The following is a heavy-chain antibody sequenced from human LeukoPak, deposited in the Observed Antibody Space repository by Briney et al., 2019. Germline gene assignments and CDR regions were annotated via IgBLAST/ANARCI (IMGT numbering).Heavy chain of an antibody. CDR1: GGSFSGYY. D-gene: IGHD3-16*02. Sequence: SETLSLTCAVYGGSFSGYYWSWIRQPPGKGLEWIGEINHSGSTNYNPSLKSRVTISVDTSKNQFSLKLSSVTAADTAAYYCARVRGYDYVWGSYRSNWFDPWGQGTLVTVSS. J-gene: IGHJ5*02. CDR3: ARVRGYDYVWGSYRSNWFDP. V-gene: IGHV4-34*01. CDR2: INHSGST.